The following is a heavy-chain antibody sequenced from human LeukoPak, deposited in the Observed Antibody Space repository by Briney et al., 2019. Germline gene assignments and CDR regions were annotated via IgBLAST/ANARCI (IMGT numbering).Heavy chain of an antibody. V-gene: IGHV4-34*01. Sequence: PSETLSLTCAVYGGSFSGYYWGWLRQPPGKGLEWIGEINRSGSTNYYPSLKSRVTISVNTSKTQFSLKLSPVTAADTAVYYCARAQNWIALDYWGQGTLVTVSS. CDR3: ARAQNWIALDY. D-gene: IGHD1-1*01. CDR1: GGSFSGYY. CDR2: INRSGST. J-gene: IGHJ4*02.